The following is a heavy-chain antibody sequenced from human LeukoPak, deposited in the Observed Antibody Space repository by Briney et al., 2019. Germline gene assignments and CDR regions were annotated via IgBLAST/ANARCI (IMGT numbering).Heavy chain of an antibody. CDR1: GFTFSNYS. V-gene: IGHV3-23*01. CDR3: AKGRGTTVTAAANY. Sequence: GRSLRLSCAASGFTFSNYSMSWGRHAPGKGLEWVSTISGAGGTTYYADSVKGRFPISRDNSKNTLLLQFNSLTADNPPLYYCAKGRGTTVTAAANYWGQGTLVTVSS. J-gene: IGHJ4*02. CDR2: ISGAGGTT. D-gene: IGHD4-17*01.